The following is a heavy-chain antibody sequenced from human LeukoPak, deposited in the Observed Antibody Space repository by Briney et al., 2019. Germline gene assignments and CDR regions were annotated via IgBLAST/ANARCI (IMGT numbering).Heavy chain of an antibody. V-gene: IGHV3-21*01. CDR1: GFNFSSYS. Sequence: GGSLRLSCAASGFNFSSYSMNWVRQAPGKGLEWVSSISSSSSYIYYADSVKGRFTISRDNAKNSLYLQMNSLRAEDTAVYYCARDFSGDYYDSSGYYDFGIDYWGQGTLVTVSS. CDR3: ARDFSGDYYDSSGYYDFGIDY. J-gene: IGHJ4*02. D-gene: IGHD3-22*01. CDR2: ISSSSSYI.